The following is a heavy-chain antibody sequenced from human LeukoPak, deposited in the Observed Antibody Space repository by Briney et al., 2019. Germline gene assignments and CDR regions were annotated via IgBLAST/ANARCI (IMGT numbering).Heavy chain of an antibody. CDR2: ISAYNGNT. J-gene: IGHJ3*02. Sequence: ASVKVSCKASGYTFTSYGISWVRQAPGQGLEWMGWISAYNGNTNYAQKLQGRVTMTTDTSTSTAYMELRSLRSDDTAVYYCARPYDYGGNTDAFDIWGQGTMVTDST. D-gene: IGHD4-23*01. CDR3: ARPYDYGGNTDAFDI. V-gene: IGHV1-18*01. CDR1: GYTFTSYG.